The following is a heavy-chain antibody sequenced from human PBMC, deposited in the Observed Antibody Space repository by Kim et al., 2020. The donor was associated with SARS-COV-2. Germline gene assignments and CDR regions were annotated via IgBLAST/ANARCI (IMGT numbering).Heavy chain of an antibody. CDR3: AKDNKRIAAAGTPPAY. Sequence: GGSLRLSCAASGFTFSSYAMSWVRQAPGKGLEWVSAISGSGGTTYYADSVKGRFTISRDKSKNTLYLQMNSLRAEDTAVYYCAKDNKRIAAAGTPPAYWGQGTLVTVSS. D-gene: IGHD6-13*01. CDR1: GFTFSSYA. V-gene: IGHV3-23*01. J-gene: IGHJ4*02. CDR2: ISGSGGTT.